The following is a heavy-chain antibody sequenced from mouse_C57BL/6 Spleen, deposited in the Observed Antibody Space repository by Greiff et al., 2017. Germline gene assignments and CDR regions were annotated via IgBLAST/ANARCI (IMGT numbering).Heavy chain of an antibody. J-gene: IGHJ1*03. CDR1: GYTFTSYW. D-gene: IGHD1-1*01. V-gene: IGHV1-64*01. CDR3: ARSYGSSYVSYWYFDV. CDR2: IHPNSGST. Sequence: VQLQQSGAELVKPGASVKLSCKASGYTFTSYWMHWVKQRPGQGLEWIGMIHPNSGSTNYNEKFKSKATLTVDKSSSTAYMQLSSLTSEDSAVYYCARSYGSSYVSYWYFDVWGTGTTVTVSS.